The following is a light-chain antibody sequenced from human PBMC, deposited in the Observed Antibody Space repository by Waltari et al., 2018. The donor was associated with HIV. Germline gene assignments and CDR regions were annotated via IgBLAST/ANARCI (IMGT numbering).Light chain of an antibody. CDR2: DVS. V-gene: IGLV2-14*03. J-gene: IGLJ2*01. CDR3: SSYTSSSALDVV. Sequence: QSALTQPASVSGSPGQSITISCTGTSSDVGGYDYVSWYQQHPGKAPNLMIFDVSNRPSGVSNRCAGSKAGNTASLTISGLQAEDEADYYCSSYTSSSALDVVFGGGTKLTVL. CDR1: SSDVGGYDY.